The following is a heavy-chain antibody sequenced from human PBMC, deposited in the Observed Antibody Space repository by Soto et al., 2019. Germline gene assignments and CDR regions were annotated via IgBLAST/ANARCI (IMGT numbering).Heavy chain of an antibody. D-gene: IGHD5-18*01. CDR3: ARERGGYGLFDS. J-gene: IGHJ4*02. Sequence: PLETLSLTGTVSGGSISNAAYSWSWIRQPSGKGLEWIGYIYPSGMPFYNPSLRSRVTISIDRSNDQFSLNLKSVTAADTAVYYCARERGGYGLFDSWGQGTLVTV. CDR2: IYPSGMP. V-gene: IGHV4-30-2*01. CDR1: GGSISNAAYS.